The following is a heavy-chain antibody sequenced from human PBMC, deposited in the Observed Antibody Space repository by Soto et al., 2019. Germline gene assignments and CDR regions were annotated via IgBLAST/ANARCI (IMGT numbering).Heavy chain of an antibody. J-gene: IGHJ3*02. D-gene: IGHD2-15*01. CDR2: IYYSGST. CDR1: GGSISSGGNY. V-gene: IGHV4-31*03. CDR3: ARGFLAAISAFEI. Sequence: SETLSLTCTVSGGSISSGGNYWIWIRQHPGKGLEWIGYIYYSGSTSYNPSLKSRVSISVDTSKNQVSLKLSSVTAADTAVYYCARGFLAAISAFEIWGQGTMVTVS.